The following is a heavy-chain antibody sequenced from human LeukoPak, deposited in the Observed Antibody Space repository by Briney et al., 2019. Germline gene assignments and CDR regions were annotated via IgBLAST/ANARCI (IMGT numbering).Heavy chain of an antibody. V-gene: IGHV1-2*02. CDR1: GYTFTGYD. Sequence: ASVKVSCTASGYTFTGYDMHWVRQAPGQGPEWVGWINPNSGVTNYAQKFQGRVTMTRDTSISTAYMELSRLRSDDTAVYYCYSSGSAGWDYWGQGTLVTVSS. CDR2: INPNSGVT. CDR3: YSSGSAGWDY. J-gene: IGHJ4*02. D-gene: IGHD1-26*01.